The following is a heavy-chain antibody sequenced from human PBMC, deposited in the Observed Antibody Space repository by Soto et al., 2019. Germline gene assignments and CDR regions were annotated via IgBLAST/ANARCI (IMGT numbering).Heavy chain of an antibody. J-gene: IGHJ4*02. V-gene: IGHV3-15*01. Sequence: GGSLRLSCAASGFTFSNAWMSWVRQAPGKGLEWVGRIKSKTDGGTTDYAAPVKGRFTISRDDSKNTLYLQMNSLKTEDTAVYYCTTEDDFWSGYYGREIDYWGQGTLVTVSS. CDR2: IKSKTDGGTT. CDR3: TTEDDFWSGYYGREIDY. CDR1: GFTFSNAW. D-gene: IGHD3-3*01.